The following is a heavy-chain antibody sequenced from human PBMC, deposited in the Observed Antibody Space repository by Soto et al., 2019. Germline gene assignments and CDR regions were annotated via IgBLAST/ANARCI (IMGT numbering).Heavy chain of an antibody. V-gene: IGHV4-61*01. CDR3: ARGDAINWFDP. Sequence: PSETLSLTCTVSGGSVSSVSFYWSWIRQPPGKGLEWIGYISYSGSTNYNPSLKSRVTISVHTSKNQFSLKVNSVTAADTAVYYCARGDAINWFDPWGQGTLVTVSS. J-gene: IGHJ5*02. CDR2: ISYSGST. CDR1: GGSVSSVSFY. D-gene: IGHD2-2*01.